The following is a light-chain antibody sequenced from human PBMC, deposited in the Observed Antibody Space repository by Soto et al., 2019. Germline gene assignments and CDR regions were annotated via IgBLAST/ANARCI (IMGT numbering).Light chain of an antibody. V-gene: IGKV1-39*01. CDR2: NAF. J-gene: IGKJ1*01. CDR1: QSISLS. Sequence: DIQMTQSPSSLSASVGDRVTITCRASQSISLSLNWYQQKPGKSPKLLIYNAFTLQGGVPSRFSGSGSGTEFTLTISSMQPEDFATYSCQQSYSSPPTFVQGTKVEIK. CDR3: QQSYSSPPT.